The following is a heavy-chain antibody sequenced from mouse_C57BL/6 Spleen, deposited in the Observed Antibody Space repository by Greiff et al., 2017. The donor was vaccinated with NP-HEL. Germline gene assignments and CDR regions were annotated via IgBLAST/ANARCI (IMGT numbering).Heavy chain of an antibody. CDR3: ARGGHYYAMDY. V-gene: IGHV5-4*03. Sequence: EVKLVESGGGLVKPGGSLKLSCAASGFTFSSYAMSWVRQTPEKRLEWVATISDGGSYTYYPDNVKGRFTISRDNAKNNLYLQMSHLKSEDTAMYYCARGGHYYAMDYWGQGTSVTVSS. CDR2: ISDGGSYT. CDR1: GFTFSSYA. J-gene: IGHJ4*01.